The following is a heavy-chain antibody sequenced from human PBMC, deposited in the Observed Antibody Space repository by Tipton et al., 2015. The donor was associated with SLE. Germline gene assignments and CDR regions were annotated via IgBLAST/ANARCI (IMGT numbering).Heavy chain of an antibody. J-gene: IGHJ4*02. V-gene: IGHV3-23*01. D-gene: IGHD6-13*01. CDR3: ANRQQLGGPFDY. CDR2: ISGSGGST. CDR1: GFTFSSYA. Sequence: SLRLSCAASGFTFSSYAMSWVRQAPGKGLEWVSAISGSGGSTYYADSVKGRFTISRDNSKNTLYLQMNSLRAEDTAVYYCANRQQLGGPFDYWGQGTLVTVSS.